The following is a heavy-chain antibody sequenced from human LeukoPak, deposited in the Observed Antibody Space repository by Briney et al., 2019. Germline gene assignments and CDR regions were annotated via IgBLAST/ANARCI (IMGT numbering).Heavy chain of an antibody. D-gene: IGHD3-22*01. V-gene: IGHV1-69*05. CDR1: GGTFSSYA. CDR3: ATHDSSGYYGTGYFQH. Sequence: GASVKVSCKASGGTFSSYAISWVRQAPGQGLEWMGRIIPIFGTANYAQKFQGRVTITTDESTSTAYMELSSLRSEDTAVYYCATHDSSGYYGTGYFQHWGQGTLVTVSS. J-gene: IGHJ1*01. CDR2: IIPIFGTA.